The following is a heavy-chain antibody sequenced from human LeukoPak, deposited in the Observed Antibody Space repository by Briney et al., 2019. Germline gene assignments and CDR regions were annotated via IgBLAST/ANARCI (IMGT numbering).Heavy chain of an antibody. J-gene: IGHJ4*02. D-gene: IGHD6-19*01. Sequence: ASVKVSCKASGYTFTGYYMHWVRQAPGQGLEWMGRINPNSGGTNYAQKFQGRVTMTRDTSISTAYMELSSLRSEDTAVYYCARSQWLAYFDYWGQGTLVTVSS. CDR2: INPNSGGT. CDR3: ARSQWLAYFDY. V-gene: IGHV1-2*06. CDR1: GYTFTGYY.